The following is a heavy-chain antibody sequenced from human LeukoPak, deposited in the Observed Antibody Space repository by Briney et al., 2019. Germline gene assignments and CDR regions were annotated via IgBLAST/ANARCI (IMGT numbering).Heavy chain of an antibody. CDR3: ARGYYYMDV. J-gene: IGHJ6*03. V-gene: IGHV3-53*01. CDR1: GFTISSDY. CDR2: IYSGGST. Sequence: GGSLRLSCAASGFTISSDYMNWVRQAPGEGLEWVSVIYSGGSTYYADSVKGRFTISRDSSKNTLYLQMNSLRAADAAVYYCARGYYYMDVWGKGTTVTVSS.